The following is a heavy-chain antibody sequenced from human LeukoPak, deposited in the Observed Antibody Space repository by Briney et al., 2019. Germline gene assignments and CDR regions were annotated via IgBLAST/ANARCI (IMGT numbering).Heavy chain of an antibody. D-gene: IGHD3-10*01. J-gene: IGHJ4*02. CDR1: GGSICLYS. V-gene: IGHV4-59*01. Sequence: SETLSLTCTVSGGSICLYSRSWIRQPPGKGLEWIGYFYDTRSPKYNPSLERRVTISVDMSRNQFSLNLTSVTTADTAVYYCARGRGSLTYWGQGTLATVSS. CDR3: ARGRGSLTY. CDR2: FYDTRSP.